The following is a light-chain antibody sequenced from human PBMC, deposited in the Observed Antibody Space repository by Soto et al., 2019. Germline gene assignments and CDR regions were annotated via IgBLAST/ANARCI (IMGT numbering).Light chain of an antibody. J-gene: IGLJ3*02. CDR2: GTN. CDR1: SASVSSSYY. CDR3: VLDMGSGIWV. V-gene: IGLV8-61*01. Sequence: QTVLTQEPSFSVSPGRTVTLTCGLSSASVSSSYYPSWYQQTPGQAPRTLIYGTNIRSSGVPDRFSGSILGYKAALTITGAQADDESDYYCVLDMGSGIWVFGGGTKLTVL.